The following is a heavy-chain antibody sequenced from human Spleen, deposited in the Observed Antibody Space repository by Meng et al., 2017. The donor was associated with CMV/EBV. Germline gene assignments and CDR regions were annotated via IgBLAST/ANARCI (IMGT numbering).Heavy chain of an antibody. V-gene: IGHV4-31*03. CDR1: GGSISTGVYF. D-gene: IGHD3-10*01. Sequence: LRLSCTVSGGSISTGVYFWSWIRQHPGKGLEWIGYIYYTGSSYYNPSLKSRVNISIDTSKSQFSLRLSSMTAADTAVYFCASDRGLLDVWGQGTPVTVSS. CDR3: ASDRGLLDV. CDR2: IYYTGSS. J-gene: IGHJ6*02.